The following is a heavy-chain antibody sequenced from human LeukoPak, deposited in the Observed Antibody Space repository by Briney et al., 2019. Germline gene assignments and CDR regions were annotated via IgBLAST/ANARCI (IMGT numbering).Heavy chain of an antibody. V-gene: IGHV1-18*04. J-gene: IGHJ4*02. CDR1: GYTFTNYG. CDR3: ARASPSYDSRLGDY. Sequence: ASVKVSCKASGYTFTNYGISWVRQAPGQGLEWMGWISTYTGNTNYAQKLQGSVTMTTDTATSTAYMGLRSLTSDDTAVYYCARASPSYDSRLGDYWGQGTLVTVSS. D-gene: IGHD3-22*01. CDR2: ISTYTGNT.